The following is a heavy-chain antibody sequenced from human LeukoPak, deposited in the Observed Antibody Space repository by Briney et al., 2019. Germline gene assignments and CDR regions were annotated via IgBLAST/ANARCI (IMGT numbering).Heavy chain of an antibody. V-gene: IGHV1-69*04. D-gene: IGHD1-26*01. J-gene: IGHJ1*01. Sequence: ASVKVSCKASGGTFSSYAISWVRQAPGQGLEWMGRIIPILGIANYAQKFQGRVTITADKSTSTAYMELSSLRPEDTAVYYCASTNSGSSQDWGQGTLVTVSS. CDR3: ASTNSGSSQD. CDR2: IIPILGIA. CDR1: GGTFSSYA.